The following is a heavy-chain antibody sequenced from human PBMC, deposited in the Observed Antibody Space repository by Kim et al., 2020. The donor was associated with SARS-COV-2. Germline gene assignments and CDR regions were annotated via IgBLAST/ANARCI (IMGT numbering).Heavy chain of an antibody. J-gene: IGHJ5*02. CDR2: T. CDR3: ARAARRGRFDP. Sequence: TNYNPSLKSRVTISVDTSKNQFSLRLSSVTAADTAVYYCARAARRGRFDPWGQGTLVTVSS. V-gene: IGHV4-59*01.